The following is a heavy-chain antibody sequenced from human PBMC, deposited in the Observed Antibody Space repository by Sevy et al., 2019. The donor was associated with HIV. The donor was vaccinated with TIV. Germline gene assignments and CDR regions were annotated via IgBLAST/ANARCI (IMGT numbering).Heavy chain of an antibody. J-gene: IGHJ4*02. V-gene: IGHV4-34*01. Sequence: SETLSLTCAVYGGSFSGYYWSWIRQPPGKGLEWIGEINHSGSTNYNPSLKSRVTISVDTSKNQFSLKLSSVTAADTAVYHCASEMHYYGSGSSGDYWGQGTLVTVSS. D-gene: IGHD3-10*01. CDR3: ASEMHYYGSGSSGDY. CDR2: INHSGST. CDR1: GGSFSGYY.